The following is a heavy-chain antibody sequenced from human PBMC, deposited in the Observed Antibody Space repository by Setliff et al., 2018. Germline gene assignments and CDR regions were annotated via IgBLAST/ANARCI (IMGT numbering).Heavy chain of an antibody. Sequence: GGSLRLSCAASGFTVSSNYMSWVRQAPGKGLEWVSAIYSGGSTYYADSVKGRFTISRDNSKNTLYLQMNSLRAEDTAMYYCAREATWGGYSYGYIDYWGQGTLVTVSS. CDR3: AREATWGGYSYGYIDY. V-gene: IGHV3-53*05. CDR2: IYSGGST. D-gene: IGHD5-18*01. J-gene: IGHJ4*02. CDR1: GFTVSSNY.